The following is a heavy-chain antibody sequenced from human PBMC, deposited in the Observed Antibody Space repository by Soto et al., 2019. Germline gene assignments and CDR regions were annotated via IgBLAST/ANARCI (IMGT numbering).Heavy chain of an antibody. CDR1: GFTFSSYA. CDR2: ISGSGGST. CDR3: AKDSAPRGYYYYGMDV. Sequence: GGSLRLSCAASGFTFSSYAMSWVRQAPGKGLEWVSAISGSGGSTYYADSVKGRFTISRDNSKNTLYLQMNSLRAEDTAVYYCAKDSAPRGYYYYGMDVWGQGTTVTVSS. D-gene: IGHD3-10*01. V-gene: IGHV3-23*01. J-gene: IGHJ6*02.